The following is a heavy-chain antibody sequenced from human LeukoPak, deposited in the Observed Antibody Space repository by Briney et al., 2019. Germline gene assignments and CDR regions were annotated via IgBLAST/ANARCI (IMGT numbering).Heavy chain of an antibody. CDR3: ASGRKYYHDSSGPDAFDI. D-gene: IGHD3-22*01. Sequence: SVRVSCKASGYTFIGYYIHWVRQAPGQGLEWMGWINPNSGGTNYEQKFQGRVTMTRDTSISTAYMELSRLRSDDTAVYFCASGRKYYHDSSGPDAFDIWGQGTMVTVSS. V-gene: IGHV1-2*02. CDR1: GYTFIGYY. CDR2: INPNSGGT. J-gene: IGHJ3*02.